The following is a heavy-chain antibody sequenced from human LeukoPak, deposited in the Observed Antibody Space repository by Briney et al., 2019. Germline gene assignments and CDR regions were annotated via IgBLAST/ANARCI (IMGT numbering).Heavy chain of an antibody. V-gene: IGHV4-38-2*02. CDR1: GYSISSGYY. D-gene: IGHD5-12*01. CDR2: IYHSGST. CDR3: ARVEVATITRYYFDY. J-gene: IGHJ4*02. Sequence: SETLSLTCTVSGYSISSGYYWGWIRQPPGKGLEWIGSIYHSGSTYYNPSLKSRVTISVDTSKNQFSLKLSSVTAADTAVYHCARVEVATITRYYFDYWGQGTLVTVSS.